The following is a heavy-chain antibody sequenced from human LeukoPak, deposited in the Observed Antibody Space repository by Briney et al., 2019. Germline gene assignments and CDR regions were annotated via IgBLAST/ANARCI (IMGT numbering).Heavy chain of an antibody. CDR2: IISDGSTT. D-gene: IGHD3-16*01. CDR3: ARGSYYDGTASFDF. Sequence: QAGGSLRFSCADSGYIFSDYAMHWVRQAPGKGLVWVSRIISDGSTTDYADSVKSRFTISRDNAKNTLYLQMNSLRAEDAAVYYCARGSYYDGTASFDFWGQGTLVTVSS. V-gene: IGHV3-74*01. CDR1: GYIFSDYA. J-gene: IGHJ4*02.